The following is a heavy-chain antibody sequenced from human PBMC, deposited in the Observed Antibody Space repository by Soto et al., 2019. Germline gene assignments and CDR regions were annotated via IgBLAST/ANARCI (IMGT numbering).Heavy chain of an antibody. CDR3: ARGSYDFCSGLGRFDY. J-gene: IGHJ4*02. V-gene: IGHV3-30-3*01. CDR1: GFTFSSYA. D-gene: IGHD3-3*01. Sequence: QVQLVESGGGVVQPGRSLRLSCAASGFTFSSYAMHWVRQAPGKGLEWVAVISYDGSNKYYADSVKGRFTISRDNSKNTLYLQMNSLRAEDTAVYYCARGSYDFCSGLGRFDYWGQGTLVTVSS. CDR2: ISYDGSNK.